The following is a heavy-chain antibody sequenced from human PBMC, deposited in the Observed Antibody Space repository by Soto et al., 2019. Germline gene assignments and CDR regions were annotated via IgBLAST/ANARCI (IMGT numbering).Heavy chain of an antibody. CDR1: GGSISSYY. CDR3: ARGGCSGGSCYSTISFDY. V-gene: IGHV4-4*07. J-gene: IGHJ4*02. Sequence: QVQLQESGPGLVKPSETLSLTCTVSGGSISSYYWSWIRQPAGKRLEWMGRIYTSGSTNYNPSLKSRVPMSVDTSKNQFSLKLSYVTDADTAVYYGARGGCSGGSCYSTISFDYWGQGTLVTVSS. CDR2: IYTSGST. D-gene: IGHD2-15*01.